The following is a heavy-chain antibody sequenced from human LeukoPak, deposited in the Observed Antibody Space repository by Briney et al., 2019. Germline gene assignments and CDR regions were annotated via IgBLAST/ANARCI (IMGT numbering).Heavy chain of an antibody. CDR2: ISSSSSYI. Sequence: GGSLRLSCAASGFTFSSYSMNWVRQAPGKGLEWVSSISSSSSYIYYADSVKGRFTISRDNAKNSLYLQMNSLRAEDTAVYYCARVVDCSSTSCHKSYYYYYYMDVWGKGTTVTVSS. J-gene: IGHJ6*03. CDR3: ARVVDCSSTSCHKSYYYYYYMDV. V-gene: IGHV3-21*01. D-gene: IGHD2-2*01. CDR1: GFTFSSYS.